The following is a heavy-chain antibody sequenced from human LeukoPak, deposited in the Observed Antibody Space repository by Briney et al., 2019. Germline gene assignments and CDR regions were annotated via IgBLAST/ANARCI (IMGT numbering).Heavy chain of an antibody. Sequence: GGSLRLSCAASGFTFDDYAMPWVRQAPGKGLEWVSGISWNSGSIGYADSVKGRFTISRDNAKNSLHLQMNSLRAEDTALYYCAKDITPDPQAKYNWFDPWGQGTLVTVSS. CDR3: AKDITPDPQAKYNWFDP. V-gene: IGHV3-9*01. CDR1: GFTFDDYA. J-gene: IGHJ5*02. CDR2: ISWNSGSI.